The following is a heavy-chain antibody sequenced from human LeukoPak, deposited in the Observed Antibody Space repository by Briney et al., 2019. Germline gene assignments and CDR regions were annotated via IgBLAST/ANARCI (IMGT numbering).Heavy chain of an antibody. CDR2: INPSGGST. CDR1: GYTFTSYY. Sequence: GASVKVSFKASGYTFTSYYMHWVRQAPGQGLEWTGIINPSGGSTSYAQKFQGRVTMTRDTSTSTVYMELSSLRSEDTAVYYCARHSPLSPMVRGVIITDFAGFDYWGQGTLVTVSS. J-gene: IGHJ4*02. V-gene: IGHV1-46*01. CDR3: ARHSPLSPMVRGVIITDFAGFDY. D-gene: IGHD3-10*01.